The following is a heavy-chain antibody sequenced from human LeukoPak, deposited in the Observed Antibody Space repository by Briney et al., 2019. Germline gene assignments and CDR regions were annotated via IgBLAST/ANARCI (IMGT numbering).Heavy chain of an antibody. CDR1: GFTFSSYS. J-gene: IGHJ4*02. D-gene: IGHD6-6*01. CDR3: ARGYSSSSRVYDY. V-gene: IGHV3-21*01. CDR2: ISSSSSYI. Sequence: GGSLRLSCAASGFTFSSYSMNWVRQAPGKGLEWVSSISSSSSYIYYADSVKGRFTISRDNAKNSLYLQMNSLRAEDTAVYYCARGYSSSSRVYDYWGQGTLVTVSS.